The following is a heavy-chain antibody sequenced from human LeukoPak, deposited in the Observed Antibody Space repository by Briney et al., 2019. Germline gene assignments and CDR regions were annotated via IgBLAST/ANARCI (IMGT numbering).Heavy chain of an antibody. Sequence: GASVKFSCKASGYTFTSYDINWVRQATGQGLEWMGWMNPNSGNTGYAQKFQGRVTMTRNTSISTAYMELSSLRSEDTAVYYCARAMTGDYDFWSGLYYYYGMDVWGQGTTVTVSS. D-gene: IGHD3-3*01. V-gene: IGHV1-8*01. CDR3: ARAMTGDYDFWSGLYYYYGMDV. CDR1: GYTFTSYD. J-gene: IGHJ6*02. CDR2: MNPNSGNT.